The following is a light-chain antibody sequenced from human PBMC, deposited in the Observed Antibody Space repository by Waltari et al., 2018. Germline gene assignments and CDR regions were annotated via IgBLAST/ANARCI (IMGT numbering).Light chain of an antibody. V-gene: IGLV2-14*03. CDR1: SSDVGASDY. J-gene: IGLJ1*01. Sequence: QSALTQPASVSGSPGQSITVSCTGTSSDVGASDYVSWYQQRPGKAPKLMIYDVTNRPSGVSDRFSGSKSGNTASLTISGLQAEDEADYYCSSYTSSNILLFGTGMEVTVL. CDR2: DVT. CDR3: SSYTSSNILL.